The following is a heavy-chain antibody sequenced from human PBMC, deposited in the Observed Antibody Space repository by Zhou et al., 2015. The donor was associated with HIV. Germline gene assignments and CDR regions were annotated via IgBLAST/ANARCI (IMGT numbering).Heavy chain of an antibody. CDR3: AREVPWDDYVWGSYRPNWFDP. V-gene: IGHV1-69*01. CDR1: GGTFSSYA. J-gene: IGHJ5*02. D-gene: IGHD3-16*02. CDR2: IIPIFGTA. Sequence: QVQLVQSGAEVKKPGSSVKVSCKASGGTFSSYAISWVRQAPGQGLEWMGGIIPIFGTANYAQKFQGRVTITADESTSTAYMELSSLRSEDTAVYYCAREVPWDDYVWGSYRPNWFDPWGQGTLVTVSS.